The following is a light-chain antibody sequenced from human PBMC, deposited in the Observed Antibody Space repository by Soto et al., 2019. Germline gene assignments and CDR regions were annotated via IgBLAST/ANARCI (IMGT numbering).Light chain of an antibody. J-gene: IGKJ3*01. CDR2: GAS. CDR1: QSVSSN. CDR3: QQYNNWPL. Sequence: EIVMTQSPATLSVSPGERATLSCWASQSVSSNLAWYQQKAGQAPRLLIYGASTRATGIPARFSGSGSGTDFTLTINSLQSEDSAVYYCQQYNNWPLFGPGTKVDIK. V-gene: IGKV3-15*01.